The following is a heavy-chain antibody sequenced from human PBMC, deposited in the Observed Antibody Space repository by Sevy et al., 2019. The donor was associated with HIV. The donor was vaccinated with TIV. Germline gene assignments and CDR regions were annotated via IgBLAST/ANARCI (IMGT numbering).Heavy chain of an antibody. CDR3: ARGSLLELLIPPNGY. V-gene: IGHV3-30*03. CDR2: ISYDGSKK. D-gene: IGHD3-10*01. Sequence: GGSLRLSCAASGYTFSSFGMHWVRQAPGKGLEWVAVISYDGSKKSYADSVKGRFTISRDNSKNMLYLQMNSLRAEDTAVYHCARGSLLELLIPPNGYWGQGTLVSGSS. CDR1: GYTFSSFG. J-gene: IGHJ4*02.